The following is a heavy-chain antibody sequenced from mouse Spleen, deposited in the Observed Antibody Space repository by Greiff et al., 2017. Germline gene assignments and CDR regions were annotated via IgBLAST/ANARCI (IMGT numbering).Heavy chain of an antibody. J-gene: IGHJ2*01. CDR1: GYTFTSYW. CDR3: ARDDGIY. V-gene: IGHV1-64*01. CDR2: IHPNSGNT. Sequence: QVQLQQPGTELVKPGASVKLSCKASGYTFTSYWMHWVKQRPGQGLEWIGMIHPNSGNTDFNEKFKNKATLTVDKSSSTAYMQLSGLTSEDSAVYYCARDDGIYWGRGTTLTVSS. D-gene: IGHD2-3*01.